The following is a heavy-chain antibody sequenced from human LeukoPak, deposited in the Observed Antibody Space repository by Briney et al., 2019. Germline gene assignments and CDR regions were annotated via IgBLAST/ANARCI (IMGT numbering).Heavy chain of an antibody. Sequence: GGSLRLSCAASGFTFSSYGMHWVRQAPGKGLEWVAFIRYDGRNKYYADSVRGRFTISRDNSKNTLYLQMNRLRAEDTAVYYCAKPPWGSGIDYWGQGTLVTVSS. CDR1: GFTFSSYG. J-gene: IGHJ4*02. CDR3: AKPPWGSGIDY. D-gene: IGHD3-10*01. CDR2: IRYDGRNK. V-gene: IGHV3-30*02.